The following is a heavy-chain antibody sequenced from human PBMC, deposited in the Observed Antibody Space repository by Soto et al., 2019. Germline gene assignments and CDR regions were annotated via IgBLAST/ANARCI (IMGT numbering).Heavy chain of an antibody. D-gene: IGHD3-16*01. CDR2: ISGSGGST. V-gene: IGHV3-23*01. CDR1: GFTFSSYA. CDR3: AKLNDYVWGSYAC. J-gene: IGHJ4*02. Sequence: VQLLESGGGLVQPGGSLRLSCAASGFTFSSYAMNWVRQAPGKGLEWVSGISGSGGSTYYADSVQGRFTISRDNSMNTLYLQMNSLRAEDTAVYYCAKLNDYVWGSYACWGQGALVTVSS.